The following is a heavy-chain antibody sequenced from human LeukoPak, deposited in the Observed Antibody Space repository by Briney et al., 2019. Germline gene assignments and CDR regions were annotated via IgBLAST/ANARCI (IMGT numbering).Heavy chain of an antibody. D-gene: IGHD5-18*01. CDR2: ISSSSSYI. CDR3: ASSSYGSPPFDY. J-gene: IGHJ4*02. V-gene: IGHV3-21*01. CDR1: GFTFSSYS. Sequence: TTGGSLRLSCAASGFTFSSYSMNWVRQAPGKGLEWVSSISSSSSYIYYADSVKGRFTISRDNAKNSLYLQMNSLRAEDTAVYYCASSSYGSPPFDYWGQGTLVTVSS.